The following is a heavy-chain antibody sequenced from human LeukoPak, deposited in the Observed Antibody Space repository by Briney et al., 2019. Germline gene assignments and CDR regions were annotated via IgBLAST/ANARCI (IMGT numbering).Heavy chain of an antibody. CDR2: INHSGST. CDR3: ARVGAYYDILTGPPPPHYYYYYGMDV. CDR1: GGSFSGYY. V-gene: IGHV4-34*01. D-gene: IGHD3-9*01. J-gene: IGHJ6*02. Sequence: PSETLSLTCAVYGGSFSGYYWSWIRQPPGKGLEWIGEINHSGSTNYNPSLKSRVTISVDTSKNQFSLKLSSVTAADTAVYYCARVGAYYDILTGPPPPHYYYYYGMDVWGQGTTVTVSS.